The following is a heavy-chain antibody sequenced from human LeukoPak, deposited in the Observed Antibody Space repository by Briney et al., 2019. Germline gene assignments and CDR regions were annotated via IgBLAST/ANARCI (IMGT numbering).Heavy chain of an antibody. J-gene: IGHJ4*02. V-gene: IGHV3-30*19. CDR2: ISYDGSNK. D-gene: IGHD1-14*01. CDR3: AVSPGFDY. CDR1: GFTFSVYG. Sequence: PGGSLRLSCAASGFTFSVYGMHWVRQAPGKGLEWVAVISYDGSNKYYADSVKGRFTISRDNSKNTLYLQMNSLRAEDTAVYYCAVSPGFDYWGQGTLVTVSS.